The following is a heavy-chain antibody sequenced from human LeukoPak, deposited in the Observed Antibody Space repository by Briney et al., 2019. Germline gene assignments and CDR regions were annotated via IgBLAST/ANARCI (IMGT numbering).Heavy chain of an antibody. CDR1: GFTFDDYA. V-gene: IGHV3-9*01. CDR3: AKDLWDSSGCFDY. J-gene: IGHJ4*02. Sequence: GGSLRLSCAASGFTFDDYAMHWVRQAPGKGLEWVSGISWNSGSIGYADSVKGRFTISRDNAKNSLYLQMNSLRAEDTALYYCAKDLWDSSGCFDYWGQGTLVTVSS. CDR2: ISWNSGSI. D-gene: IGHD3-22*01.